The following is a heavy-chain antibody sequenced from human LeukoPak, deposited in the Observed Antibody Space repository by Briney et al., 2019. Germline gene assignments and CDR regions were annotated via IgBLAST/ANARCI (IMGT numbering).Heavy chain of an antibody. Sequence: GGSLRLSCAVAGFTFDDFAMHWVRQAPGNGLGWVSLSSWDGGSTYYADSVKGRFTICRDYSKNSLYLQMNSLRAEDTALYYCAKDRGYYGSGSFALGVWGKGTTVTVFS. CDR1: GFTFDDFA. CDR2: SSWDGGST. V-gene: IGHV3-43D*03. CDR3: AKDRGYYGSGSFALGV. D-gene: IGHD3-10*01. J-gene: IGHJ6*04.